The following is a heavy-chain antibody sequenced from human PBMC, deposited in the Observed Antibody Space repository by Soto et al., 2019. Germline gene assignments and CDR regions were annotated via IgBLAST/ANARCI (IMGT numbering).Heavy chain of an antibody. CDR3: ARALRGAVAVDV. Sequence: GASVKVSCKASGYTFTSYYMHWVRQAPGQGLEWMGIINPSGGSTSYAQKFQGRVTMTRNTSISTVYMELSSLRSEDTAVYYCARALRGAVAVDVWGKGTTVTVSS. V-gene: IGHV1-46*01. D-gene: IGHD6-19*01. CDR2: INPSGGST. CDR1: GYTFTSYY. J-gene: IGHJ6*04.